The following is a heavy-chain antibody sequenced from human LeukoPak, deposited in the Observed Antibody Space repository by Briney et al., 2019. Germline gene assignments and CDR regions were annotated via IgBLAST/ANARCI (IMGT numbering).Heavy chain of an antibody. D-gene: IGHD5-12*01. CDR1: GFTFDDYA. CDR3: AKNRGLIYGSSHFAR. Sequence: GGSLRLSCAASGFTFDDYAMHWVRQAPGKGLEWVSVISWNSGSIAYADSVKGRFTISRDNSKNTVFLQMNSLRGEGTAVYHCAKNRGLIYGSSHFARWGQGPLVTVSS. V-gene: IGHV3-9*01. CDR2: ISWNSGSI. J-gene: IGHJ4*02.